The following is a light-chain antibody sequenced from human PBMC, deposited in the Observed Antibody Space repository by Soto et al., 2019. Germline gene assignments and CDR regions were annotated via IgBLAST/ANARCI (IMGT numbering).Light chain of an antibody. V-gene: IGKV1-9*01. CDR1: QGIASH. Sequence: DIQLTQSPSFLSASVGDRVTITCRASQGIASHLAWYQQKPGKAPKLLIYVASALYSGVPSRFSGSGSGTEFTLTISSLQPEDFATYYCQQLNSYPITVGQGTRLEIK. J-gene: IGKJ5*01. CDR2: VAS. CDR3: QQLNSYPIT.